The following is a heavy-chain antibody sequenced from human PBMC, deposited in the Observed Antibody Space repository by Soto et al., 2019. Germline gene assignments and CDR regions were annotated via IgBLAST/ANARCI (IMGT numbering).Heavy chain of an antibody. J-gene: IGHJ5*02. Sequence: NPSETLSLTCTVSGGSISSGGYYWSWIRQHPGKGLEWIGYIYYSGSTYYNPSLKSRVTISVDTSKNQFSLKLSSVTAADTAVYYCARAPARGYSYPFDPWGQGTLVTVSS. D-gene: IGHD5-18*01. CDR2: IYYSGST. CDR1: GGSISSGGYY. CDR3: ARAPARGYSYPFDP. V-gene: IGHV4-31*03.